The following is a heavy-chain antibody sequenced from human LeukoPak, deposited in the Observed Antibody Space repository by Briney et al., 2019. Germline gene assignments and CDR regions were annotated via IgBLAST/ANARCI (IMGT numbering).Heavy chain of an antibody. Sequence: GGSLRLSCAASGFTVSSNYMSWVRQAPGKGLEWVSVIYSGGSTYYADSVKGRFTISRDNSKNTLYLQMNSLRAEDTAVYYCARHAPYYADSSARWGQGTLVTVSS. CDR3: ARHAPYYADSSAR. CDR1: GFTVSSNY. CDR2: IYSGGST. V-gene: IGHV3-66*04. D-gene: IGHD3-22*01. J-gene: IGHJ4*02.